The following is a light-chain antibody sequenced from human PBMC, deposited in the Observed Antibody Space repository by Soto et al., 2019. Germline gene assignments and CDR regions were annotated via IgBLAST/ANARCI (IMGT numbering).Light chain of an antibody. Sequence: EIVLTQSPGTLSLSPGERVTLSCRASQSVGSNYLAWYQQKPGQAPRLLIYSASIRATGIPDRFSGRGSGTDFILTISRLEPEDFAMYYCQQYGGSPRVTFGEGTKVEIK. V-gene: IGKV3-20*01. CDR3: QQYGGSPRVT. CDR1: QSVGSNY. CDR2: SAS. J-gene: IGKJ4*01.